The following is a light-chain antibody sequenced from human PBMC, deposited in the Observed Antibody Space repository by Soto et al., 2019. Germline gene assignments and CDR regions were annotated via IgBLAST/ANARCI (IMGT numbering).Light chain of an antibody. CDR3: QQYENYWT. Sequence: DIPMTQSPPPLSASVGDRVTITCRASQPSSSWLAWYHQKPGKAPKLLICDASNLESGVPSRFSGSGSGTEFTLTISSLQPEDFGIYYCQQYENYWTFGQWTKVESK. CDR1: QPSSSW. J-gene: IGKJ1*01. V-gene: IGKV1-5*01. CDR2: DAS.